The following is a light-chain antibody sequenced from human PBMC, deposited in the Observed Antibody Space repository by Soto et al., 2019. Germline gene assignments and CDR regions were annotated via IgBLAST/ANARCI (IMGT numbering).Light chain of an antibody. V-gene: IGLV2-23*01. CDR1: SSDVGSYNL. J-gene: IGLJ1*01. CDR3: CSYAGSSTFYV. Sequence: ALTQPASVSGSPGQSITISCTGTSSDVGSYNLVSWYQQHPGKAPKLVIYEGSKRPSGVSNRFSGSKSGNTASLTISGLQAEDEADYYCCSYAGSSTFYVFGTGTKVTVL. CDR2: EGS.